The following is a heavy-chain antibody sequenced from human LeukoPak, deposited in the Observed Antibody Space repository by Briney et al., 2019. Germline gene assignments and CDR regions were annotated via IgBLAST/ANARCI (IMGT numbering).Heavy chain of an antibody. V-gene: IGHV1-2*02. CDR1: GYTFTGYY. D-gene: IGHD4-17*01. Sequence: ASVKVSCKASGYTFTGYYMHWVRQVPGQGLEWMGWINPNSGGTNYAQKFQGRVTMTRDTSISTAYMELSRLRSDDTAVYYCASPSGEDGNYNYWGRGPLATVPS. J-gene: IGHJ4*02. CDR2: INPNSGGT. CDR3: ASPSGEDGNYNY.